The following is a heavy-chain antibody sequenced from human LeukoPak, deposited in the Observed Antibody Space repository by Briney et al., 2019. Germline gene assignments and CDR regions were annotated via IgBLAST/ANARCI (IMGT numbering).Heavy chain of an antibody. V-gene: IGHV1-18*01. CDR1: GYTFTSYG. CDR3: ARVGFVAGRVSAFDY. J-gene: IGHJ4*02. Sequence: ASVKVSCKASGYTFTSYGISRVRQAPGQGLEWMGWISAYNGNTNYAQKLQGRATMTTDTSTSTAYMELRSLRSDDTAVYYCARVGFVAGRVSAFDYWGQGTLVTVSS. CDR2: ISAYNGNT. D-gene: IGHD6-19*01.